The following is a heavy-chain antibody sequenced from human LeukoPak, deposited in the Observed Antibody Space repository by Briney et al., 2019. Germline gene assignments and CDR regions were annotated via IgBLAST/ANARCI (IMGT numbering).Heavy chain of an antibody. CDR3: AREKGELYCTDGYCHSEDGRDV. CDR1: GFTFSRNG. Sequence: GRSLRLSCAASGFTFSRNGMHWVRQAPGKGLEWVAVIWYDGSNKYYADSVKGRFTISRDNSKNTLYLQMNSLRAEDTAVYFCAREKGELYCTDGYCHSEDGRDVWGQGTTVTVSS. J-gene: IGHJ6*02. V-gene: IGHV3-33*01. D-gene: IGHD2-15*01. CDR2: IWYDGSNK.